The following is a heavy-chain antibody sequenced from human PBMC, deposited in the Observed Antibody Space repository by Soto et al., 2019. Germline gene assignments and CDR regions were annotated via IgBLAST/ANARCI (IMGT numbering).Heavy chain of an antibody. CDR2: ILYDGSDK. Sequence: TGGSLRLSCAASGFTFSNYGMRWVRQAPGKGLEWVAVILYDGSDKYYADSVKGRFTISRDNSKNKLHLRMHSLRAEDTAVYYCAKGGDDFWSGFQIDYYYGMDVWGQGTTVTVSS. CDR1: GFTFSNYG. CDR3: AKGGDDFWSGFQIDYYYGMDV. V-gene: IGHV3-30*18. J-gene: IGHJ6*02. D-gene: IGHD3-3*01.